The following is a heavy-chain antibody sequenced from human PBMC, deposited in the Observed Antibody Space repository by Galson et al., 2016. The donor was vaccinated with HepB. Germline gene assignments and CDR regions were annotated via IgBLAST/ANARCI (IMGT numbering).Heavy chain of an antibody. J-gene: IGHJ5*02. V-gene: IGHV4-31*02. D-gene: IGHD3-10*01. CDR2: VYYSGST. Sequence: WIGYVYYSGSTYYNPSLTSRLTISLDTSKNQFSLRLSSVTAAHTALYYCARSVGQGYYASGTYSSPLNWFDPWGQGTLGTVSS. CDR3: ARSVGQGYYASGTYSSPLNWFDP.